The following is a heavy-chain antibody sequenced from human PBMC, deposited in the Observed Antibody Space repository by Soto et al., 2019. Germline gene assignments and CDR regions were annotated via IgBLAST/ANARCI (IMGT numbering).Heavy chain of an antibody. CDR3: ARGLNNWNDVGDAFDI. CDR2: MNPNSGNT. D-gene: IGHD1-1*01. V-gene: IGHV1-8*01. J-gene: IGHJ3*02. Sequence: ASVKVSCKASGYTFTSYDINWVRQATGQGLEWMGWMNPNSGNTGYAQKFQGRVTMTRKNSISTAYMELSSLRSEDTAVYYCARGLNNWNDVGDAFDIWGQGTMVTVSS. CDR1: GYTFTSYD.